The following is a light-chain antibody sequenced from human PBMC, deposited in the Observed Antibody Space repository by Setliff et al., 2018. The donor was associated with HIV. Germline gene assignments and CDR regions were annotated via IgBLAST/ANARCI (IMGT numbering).Light chain of an antibody. CDR1: SSDIAIYNF. CDR3: SSYTSSSTLG. CDR2: DVS. J-gene: IGLJ1*01. V-gene: IGLV2-14*03. Sequence: QSVLTQPASVSGSPGQSITISCTGTSSDIAIYNFVSWYQHHPGKAPKLIIYDVSNRPSGVSNRFSGSKSGNTASLTISGLQAEDEADYYCSSYTSSSTLGFGTGTKGTVL.